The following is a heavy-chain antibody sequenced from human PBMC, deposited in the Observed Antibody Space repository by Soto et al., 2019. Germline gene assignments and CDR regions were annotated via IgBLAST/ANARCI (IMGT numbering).Heavy chain of an antibody. CDR2: INSDGSST. CDR3: ASNLPRSGYARTDYYYYMDV. Sequence: GGSLRLSCAASGFTFSSYWMHWVRQAPGKGLVWVSRINSDGSSTSYADSVKGRFTISRDNAKNTLYLQMNSLRAEDTAVYYCASNLPRSGYARTDYYYYMDVWGTGTTVTVSS. CDR1: GFTFSSYW. D-gene: IGHD2-8*01. J-gene: IGHJ6*03. V-gene: IGHV3-74*01.